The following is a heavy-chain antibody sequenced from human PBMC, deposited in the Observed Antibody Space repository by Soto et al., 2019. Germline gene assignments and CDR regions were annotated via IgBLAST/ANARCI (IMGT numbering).Heavy chain of an antibody. J-gene: IGHJ3*02. CDR1: GGPMSRCR. CDR2: IYNTGRT. V-gene: IGHV4-4*07. D-gene: IGHD3-22*01. Sequence: ENLSLSISVSGGPMSRCRRPVIRLLVGKGLEWIGRIYNTGRTNYNPSLKSRVTMSLDTSKNEFSLKLKSVTAADTALYYCASGLYDRSGYSGNDAFDIRGQGPVVT. CDR3: ASGLYDRSGYSGNDAFDI.